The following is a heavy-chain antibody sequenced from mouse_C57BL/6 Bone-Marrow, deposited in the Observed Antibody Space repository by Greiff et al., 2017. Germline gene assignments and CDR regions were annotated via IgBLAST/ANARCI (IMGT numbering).Heavy chain of an antibody. Sequence: QVQLKESGAELARPGASVKLSCKASGYTFTSYGISWVKQRTGQGLEWIGEIYPRSGNTYYNEKFKGNATLTADKSSSTAYMELRSLTSEDSAVYFCARGDVSSWFAYWGQGTLVTVSA. CDR1: GYTFTSYG. CDR2: IYPRSGNT. V-gene: IGHV1-81*01. CDR3: ARGDVSSWFAY. D-gene: IGHD6-2*01. J-gene: IGHJ3*01.